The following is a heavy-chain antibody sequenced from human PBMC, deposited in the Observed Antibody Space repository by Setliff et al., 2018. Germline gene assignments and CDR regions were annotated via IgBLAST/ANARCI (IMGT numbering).Heavy chain of an antibody. J-gene: IGHJ6*02. CDR3: ARLLAGTGGFFYYGVDV. D-gene: IGHD6-19*01. CDR1: GGSISSSSYY. V-gene: IGHV4-39*07. Sequence: SETLSLTCTVSGGSISSSSYYWGWIRLPPGKRLEWIGTIYYSGSTYYNPSLKSRVTISLDMSKNQFSLKLSSVTAADTAMYYCARLLAGTGGFFYYGVDVWGQGTTVTVSS. CDR2: IYYSGST.